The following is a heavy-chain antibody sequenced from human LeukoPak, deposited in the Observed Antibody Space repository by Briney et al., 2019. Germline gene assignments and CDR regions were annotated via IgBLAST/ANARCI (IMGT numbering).Heavy chain of an antibody. V-gene: IGHV1-24*01. CDR3: VTDHYNNHGNFDF. CDR1: VFIHTELT. D-gene: IGHD3-10*01. CDR2: IDRDDDET. J-gene: IGHJ4*02. Sequence: GASVNVSFQVSVFIHTELTIHWLGLAPGKGREWMASIDRDDDETLYAQHLQGRVTMTEDRSADTAILQLGSLTYQDTAVYYCVTDHYNNHGNFDFWGQGTLVTVSS.